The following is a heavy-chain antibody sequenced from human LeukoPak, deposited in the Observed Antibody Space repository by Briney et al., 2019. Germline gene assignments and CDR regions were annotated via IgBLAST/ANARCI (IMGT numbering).Heavy chain of an antibody. CDR3: ARLDVGAPGY. J-gene: IGHJ4*02. Sequence: SETLSLTCAVYGGSFSGYYWGWIRQPPGKGLEWIGEINHSGSTNYNPSLKSRVTISVDTSKNQFSLKLSSVTAADTAVYYCARLDVGAPGYWGQGTLVTVSS. CDR1: GGSFSGYY. V-gene: IGHV4-34*01. CDR2: INHSGST. D-gene: IGHD1-26*01.